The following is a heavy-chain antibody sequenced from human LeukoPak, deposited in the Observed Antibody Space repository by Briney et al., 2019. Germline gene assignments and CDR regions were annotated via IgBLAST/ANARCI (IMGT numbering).Heavy chain of an antibody. Sequence: GGSLRLSCAASGFTFSSYWMHWVRQAPGKGLVWVSRINSDGSSTSYADSVKGRFTISRDNAKNSLYLQMNSLRAEDTAVYYCAREARKITMVRLKAYDAFDIWGQGTMVTVSS. CDR2: INSDGSST. J-gene: IGHJ3*02. CDR1: GFTFSSYW. D-gene: IGHD3-10*01. V-gene: IGHV3-74*01. CDR3: AREARKITMVRLKAYDAFDI.